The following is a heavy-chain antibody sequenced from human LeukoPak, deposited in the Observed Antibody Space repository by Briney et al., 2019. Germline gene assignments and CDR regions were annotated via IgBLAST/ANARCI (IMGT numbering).Heavy chain of an antibody. Sequence: GGSLRLSCAASGFTFSSYWMIWVRQAPGKGLEWVSNINQDGSEKYYVDSVKGRFTISRDNAKNSLYLQMNSLRDEDAAVYYCARDHSEPGVFLNHWGQGTLVSVSS. CDR2: INQDGSEK. CDR1: GFTFSSYW. D-gene: IGHD1-14*01. V-gene: IGHV3-7*05. J-gene: IGHJ5*02. CDR3: ARDHSEPGVFLNH.